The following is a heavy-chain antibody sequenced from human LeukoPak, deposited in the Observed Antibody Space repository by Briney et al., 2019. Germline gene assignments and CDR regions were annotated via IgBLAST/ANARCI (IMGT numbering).Heavy chain of an antibody. D-gene: IGHD3-10*01. Sequence: ASVKVSCKASGYTFTSYGISWVRQAPGQGLEWMGWISAYNGNTNYAQKLQGRVTMTTDTSTSTAYMELRSVRSDDKAVYYCARVGSPLCFGELLHYWGQGTLVTVSS. J-gene: IGHJ4*02. V-gene: IGHV1-18*04. CDR1: GYTFTSYG. CDR2: ISAYNGNT. CDR3: ARVGSPLCFGELLHY.